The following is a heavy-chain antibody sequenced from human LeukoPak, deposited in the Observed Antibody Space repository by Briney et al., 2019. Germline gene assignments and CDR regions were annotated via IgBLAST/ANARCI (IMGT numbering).Heavy chain of an antibody. V-gene: IGHV1-18*01. CDR3: ARDREVVRGSSNAFDI. CDR2: ISAYNGNT. D-gene: IGHD3-10*01. Sequence: GASVKVSCKASGGTFSSYAISWVRQAPGQWLEWMGWISAYNGNTNYAQKLQGRVTMTTDTSTSTAHMELRSLRSDDTAVYYCARDREVVRGSSNAFDIWGQGTMVTVSS. CDR1: GGTFSSYA. J-gene: IGHJ3*02.